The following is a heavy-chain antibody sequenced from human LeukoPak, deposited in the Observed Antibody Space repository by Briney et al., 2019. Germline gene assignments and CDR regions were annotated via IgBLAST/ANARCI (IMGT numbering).Heavy chain of an antibody. CDR3: ARGRPDYYGSGSWFDP. J-gene: IGHJ5*02. CDR2: SYYNGNT. Sequence: SETLSLTCTVSGGSITNYYWSWIRQPPGKGLEWIGFSYYNGNTNYNPSLKSRVTISVDTSKNQFSLKLSSVTAADTAVYYCARGRPDYYGSGSWFDPWGQGTLVTVSS. D-gene: IGHD3-10*01. CDR1: GGSITNYY. V-gene: IGHV4-59*08.